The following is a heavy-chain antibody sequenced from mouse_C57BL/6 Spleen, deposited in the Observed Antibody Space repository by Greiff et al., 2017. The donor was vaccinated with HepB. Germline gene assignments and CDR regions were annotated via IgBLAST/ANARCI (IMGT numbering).Heavy chain of an antibody. CDR1: GYTFTSYW. V-gene: IGHV1-72*01. D-gene: IGHD1-1*01. Sequence: QVQLQQPGAELVKPGASVKLSCKASGYTFTSYWIHWVKQRPGRGLEWIGRIDPNSGGTKYNEKFKSKATLTVDKPSSTAYMQLSSLTSEDSAVYYCASPVITTASYWYFDVWGTGTTVTVSS. J-gene: IGHJ1*03. CDR2: IDPNSGGT. CDR3: ASPVITTASYWYFDV.